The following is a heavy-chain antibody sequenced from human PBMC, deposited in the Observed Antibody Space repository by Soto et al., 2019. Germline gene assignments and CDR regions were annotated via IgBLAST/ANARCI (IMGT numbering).Heavy chain of an antibody. CDR3: AKHSGSAWYPYYFDF. J-gene: IGHJ4*02. D-gene: IGHD6-19*01. V-gene: IGHV3-30*18. CDR2: ISFDGRSK. Sequence: QPGGSLRLSCAASGFTFSSFVMHWVRQAPGKGLEWVSSISFDGRSKYYADTVKGRFTISRDNSKNTVFLQLNSLRPDDTAMFYCAKHSGSAWYPYYFDFWGPGTLVTVSS. CDR1: GFTFSSFV.